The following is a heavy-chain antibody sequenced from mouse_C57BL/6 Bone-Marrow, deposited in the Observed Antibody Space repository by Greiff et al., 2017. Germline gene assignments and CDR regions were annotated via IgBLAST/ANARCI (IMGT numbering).Heavy chain of an antibody. J-gene: IGHJ2*01. CDR1: GFSLTSYG. D-gene: IGHD3-2*02. V-gene: IGHV2-3*01. Sequence: VKLVESGAGLVAPSQSLSITRTVSGFSLTSYGVSWVRQPPGKGPEWLGVIWGDGCTNYHTALISSLSISKDNSKSQVFLKLSRMPTYDTATYYCAKEGGSCYDYWGQGTTLTVSS. CDR2: IWGDGCT. CDR3: AKEGGSCYDY.